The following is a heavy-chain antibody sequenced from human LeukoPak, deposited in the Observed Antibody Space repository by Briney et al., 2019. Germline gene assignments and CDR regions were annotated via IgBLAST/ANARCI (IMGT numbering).Heavy chain of an antibody. D-gene: IGHD5-24*01. J-gene: IGHJ4*02. V-gene: IGHV1-2*02. CDR3: ARDMVSVYRSPSVSDGYNFGY. CDR1: GYTFTGYY. CDR2: INPNSGGT. Sequence: GASVKVSCKASGYTFTGYYMHWVRQAPGQGLEWMGWINPNSGGTNYAQKFQGRVTMTRDTSISTAYMELSRLRSDDTAVYYCARDMVSVYRSPSVSDGYNFGYWGQGTLVTVSS.